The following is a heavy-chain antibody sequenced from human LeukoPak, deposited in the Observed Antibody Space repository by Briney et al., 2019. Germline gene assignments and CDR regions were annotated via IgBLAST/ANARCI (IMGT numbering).Heavy chain of an antibody. CDR1: GGSISISSYY. CDR3: ARHNSGSWRSFDP. D-gene: IGHD1-26*01. V-gene: IGHV4-39*01. J-gene: IGHJ5*02. CDR2: TYYSGST. Sequence: PSETLSLTCTVSGGSISISSYYWGRIRQPPGKGLEWIGRTYYSGSTYYNPSPKSRVTISVDTSKNQSSLKLSSVTAADTAVYYCARHNSGSWRSFDPWGQGTLVTVSS.